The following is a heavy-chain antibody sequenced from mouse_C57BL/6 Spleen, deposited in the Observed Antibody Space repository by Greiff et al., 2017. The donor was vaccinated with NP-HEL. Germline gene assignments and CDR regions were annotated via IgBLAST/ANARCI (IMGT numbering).Heavy chain of an antibody. CDR1: GYTFTDYY. D-gene: IGHD3-2*02. CDR2: INPNNGGT. V-gene: IGHV1-26*01. CDR3: ASGSAQAPWFAY. Sequence: EVQLQQSGPELVKPGASVKISCKASGYTFTDYYMNWVKQSHGKSLEWIGDINPNNGGTSYNQKFKGKATLTVDKSSSTAYMELRSLTSEDSAVYYCASGSAQAPWFAYWGQGTLGTVSA. J-gene: IGHJ3*01.